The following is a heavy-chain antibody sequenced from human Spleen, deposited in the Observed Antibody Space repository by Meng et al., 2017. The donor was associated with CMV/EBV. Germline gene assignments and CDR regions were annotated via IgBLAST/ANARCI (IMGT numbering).Heavy chain of an antibody. Sequence: GGSLRLSCAASGFIFSGYVLHWVRQAPGKGLEWVAVTSYDGSQKYYADSVKGRFTISRDNSKSTLYLQMDSLRPEDTAVYYCARVIPHAGYSTTWYWGRLDYWGQGTLVTVSS. CDR2: TSYDGSQK. CDR1: GFIFSGYV. V-gene: IGHV3-30*04. J-gene: IGHJ4*02. CDR3: ARVIPHAGYSTTWYWGRLDY. D-gene: IGHD6-13*01.